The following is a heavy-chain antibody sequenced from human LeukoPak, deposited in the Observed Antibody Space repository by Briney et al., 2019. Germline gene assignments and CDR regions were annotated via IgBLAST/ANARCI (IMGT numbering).Heavy chain of an antibody. CDR1: GFIFSDYS. V-gene: IGHV3-48*02. J-gene: IGHJ4*02. CDR3: AREGFYSGYDR. D-gene: IGHD5-12*01. Sequence: GGSLRLSCAASGFIFSDYSMNWVRQAPGKGLEWISYTMTSGASQSYADSVKGRFTISRDNVKNSLYLQMNSLRDDDTAVYYCAREGFYSGYDRWGQGTLVTVSS. CDR2: TMTSGASQ.